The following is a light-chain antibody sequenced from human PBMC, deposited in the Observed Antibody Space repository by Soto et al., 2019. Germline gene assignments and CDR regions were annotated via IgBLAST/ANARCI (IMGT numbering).Light chain of an antibody. V-gene: IGKV1-39*01. CDR2: AAS. CDR3: QQSDSIPIT. CDR1: QSISNH. J-gene: IGKJ5*01. Sequence: DIQMTQSPSSLSTSVGDRVTITCRASQSISNHLNWYQQQPGKAPKLLIYAASNLQSGVPSRFSGSGSGTDFTLTISSLQPGDFATYYCQQSDSIPITFGQGTRLDIK.